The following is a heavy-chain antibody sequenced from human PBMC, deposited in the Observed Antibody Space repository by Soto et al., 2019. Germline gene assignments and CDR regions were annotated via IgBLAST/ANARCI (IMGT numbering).Heavy chain of an antibody. CDR2: VYTSETT. D-gene: IGHD6-13*01. V-gene: IGHV4-4*07. J-gene: IGHJ6*02. CDR3: AGNIAAAGRRYYGMDV. CDR1: GGSMSGYY. Sequence: QVQLQESGPGLVKPSETVSLTCTVSGGSMSGYYWSWIRQSAGKGLEWIGRVYTSETTYYNPSLKSRVTMSLDTSKNQFSLNLYSLTAADTAVYYCAGNIAAAGRRYYGMDVWGQGTTVTVSS.